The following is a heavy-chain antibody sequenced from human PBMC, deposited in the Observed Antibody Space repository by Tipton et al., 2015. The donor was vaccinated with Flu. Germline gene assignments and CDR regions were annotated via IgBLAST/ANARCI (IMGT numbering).Heavy chain of an antibody. CDR3: ERDVITVAGTSFVP. J-gene: IGHJ5*02. Sequence: TLSLTCTVSGDSINNYDWSWVRQSPGKALECIGYLYTSGSTDYNPSLKGRVNISVDTSKNQFFLKLNSLTPADTGVYYCERDVITVAGTSFVPWGQGTLVTVSS. D-gene: IGHD6-19*01. V-gene: IGHV4-59*01. CDR1: GDSINNYD. CDR2: LYTSGST.